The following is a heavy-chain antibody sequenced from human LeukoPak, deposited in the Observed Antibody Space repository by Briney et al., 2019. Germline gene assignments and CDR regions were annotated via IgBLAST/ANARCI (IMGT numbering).Heavy chain of an antibody. J-gene: IGHJ4*02. CDR2: ISSSGSTI. D-gene: IGHD3-9*01. CDR1: GFTFSDYE. V-gene: IGHV3-48*03. CDR3: AGTGYDIIFDY. Sequence: PGGSLRLSCAASGFTFSDYEMNWVRQAPGKGLEWVSYISSSGSTIYYADSVKGRFTISRDNAKNSLYLQMNSLRAEDTAVYYCAGTGYDIIFDYWGQGTLVTVSS.